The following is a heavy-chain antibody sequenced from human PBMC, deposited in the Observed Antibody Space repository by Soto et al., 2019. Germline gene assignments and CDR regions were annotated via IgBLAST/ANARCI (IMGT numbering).Heavy chain of an antibody. CDR1: GYTFTSYG. CDR3: AREYIVLMVYAYGMDV. V-gene: IGHV1-18*01. J-gene: IGHJ6*02. D-gene: IGHD2-8*01. CDR2: ISAYNGNT. Sequence: ASVKVSCKASGYTFTSYGISWVRQAPGQGLEWMGWISAYNGNTNYAQKLQGRVTMTTDTSTSTAYMELRSLRSDDTAVYYCAREYIVLMVYAYGMDVWGQGTTVTVSS.